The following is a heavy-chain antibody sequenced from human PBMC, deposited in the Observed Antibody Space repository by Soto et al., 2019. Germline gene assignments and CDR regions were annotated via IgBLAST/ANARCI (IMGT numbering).Heavy chain of an antibody. J-gene: IGHJ4*02. CDR1: GVTFSNAW. D-gene: IGHD2-15*01. CDR2: IKSKTDGGTT. V-gene: IGHV3-15*01. CDR3: ARAPSGCSGGSCSNDY. Sequence: PGWSLRLSCAASGVTFSNAWMSGVRQAPGKGLEWVGRIKSKTDGGTTDYAAPVKGRFTISRDDSKNTLYLQMNSLKTEDTAVYYCARAPSGCSGGSCSNDYWGQGTLVTVSS.